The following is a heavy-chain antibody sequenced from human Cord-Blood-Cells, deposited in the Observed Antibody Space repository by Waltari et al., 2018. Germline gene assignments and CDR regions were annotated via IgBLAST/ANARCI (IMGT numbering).Heavy chain of an antibody. J-gene: IGHJ4*02. CDR3: ASGYSSSWYFDY. Sequence: QLQLQESGPGLVKPSETLSLTCPVYGGSISSSSYYWGWIRQPPGKGLEWIGSIYYSGSTYYNPSLKSRVTISVDTSKNQFSLKLSSVTAADTAVYYCASGYSSSWYFDYWGQGTLVTVSS. CDR2: IYYSGST. CDR1: GGSISSSSYY. D-gene: IGHD6-13*01. V-gene: IGHV4-39*01.